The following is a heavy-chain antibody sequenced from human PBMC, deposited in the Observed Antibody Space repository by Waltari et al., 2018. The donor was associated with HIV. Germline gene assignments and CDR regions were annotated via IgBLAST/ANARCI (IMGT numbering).Heavy chain of an antibody. CDR3: IGNYYDSSSYYYGGVYSYGMDV. D-gene: IGHD3-22*01. CDR1: GFTFSAYL. V-gene: IGHV3-49*04. CDR2: IRSKAYGGTT. Sequence: EVQLVESGGGFVQAGRSRRLSCTASGFTFSAYLMSWVRQAPGKGLEWVGFIRSKAYGGTTQYAASVKGRFTISRDDSKSIAYLQMNSLKTEDAAVYYCIGNYYDSSSYYYGGVYSYGMDVWGQGP. J-gene: IGHJ6*02.